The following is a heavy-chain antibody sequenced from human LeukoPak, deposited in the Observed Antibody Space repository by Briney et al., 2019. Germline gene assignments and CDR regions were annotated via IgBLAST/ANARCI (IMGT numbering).Heavy chain of an antibody. CDR2: IYYSGST. Sequence: SETLSLTCTVSGGSISSGGYYWSWIRQHPGKGPEWIGYIYYSGSTYYNPSLKSRVTISVDTSKNQFSLKLSSVTAADTAVYYCARVPTTVIYYYGMDVWGQGTTVTVSS. V-gene: IGHV4-31*03. CDR1: GGSISSGGYY. CDR3: ARVPTTVIYYYGMDV. J-gene: IGHJ6*02. D-gene: IGHD4-17*01.